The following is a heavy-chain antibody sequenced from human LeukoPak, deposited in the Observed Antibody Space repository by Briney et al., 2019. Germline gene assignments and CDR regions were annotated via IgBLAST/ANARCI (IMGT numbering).Heavy chain of an antibody. CDR2: IIPIFGTA. J-gene: IGHJ3*02. V-gene: IGHV1-69*13. CDR3: ARGDYYDDAFDI. Sequence: SVKVSCKASGYTFTSYGISWVRQAPGQGLEWMGGIIPIFGTANYAQKFQGRVTITADESTSTAYMELSSLRSEDTAEYYCARGDYYDDAFDIWGQGTMVTVSS. D-gene: IGHD4-17*01. CDR1: GYTFTSYG.